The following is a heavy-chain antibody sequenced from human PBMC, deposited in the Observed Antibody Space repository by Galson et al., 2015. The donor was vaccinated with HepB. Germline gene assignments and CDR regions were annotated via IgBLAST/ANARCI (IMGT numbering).Heavy chain of an antibody. J-gene: IGHJ6*02. CDR1: GYTFTSYD. CDR3: ARGQVAGFWGSYYYYGMDV. V-gene: IGHV1-8*01. D-gene: IGHD6-19*01. CDR2: MSPNSGNT. Sequence: SVKVSCKASGYTFTSYDINWVRQATGQGLEWMGWMSPNSGNTGYAQKFQGRVTMTRNTSISTAYMELSSLRSEDTAVYYCARGQVAGFWGSYYYYGMDVWGQGTTVTVSS.